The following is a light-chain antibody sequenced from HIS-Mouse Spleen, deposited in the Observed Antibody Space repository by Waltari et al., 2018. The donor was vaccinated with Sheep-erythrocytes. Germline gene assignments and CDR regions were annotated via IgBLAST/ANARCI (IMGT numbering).Light chain of an antibody. Sequence: SYELTQPPSVSVSPGQTARIPCSGDTLPTHYAYWYQQKPGQAPVLVIYKDSERPSGIPERFSGSSSGTTVTLTISGVQAEDEADYYCQSADSSGTYRVFGGGTKLTVL. CDR2: KDS. J-gene: IGLJ2*01. CDR3: QSADSSGTYRV. CDR1: TLPTHY. V-gene: IGLV3-25*03.